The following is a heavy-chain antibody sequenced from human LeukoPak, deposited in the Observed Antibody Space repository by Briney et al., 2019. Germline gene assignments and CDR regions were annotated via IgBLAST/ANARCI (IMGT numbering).Heavy chain of an antibody. D-gene: IGHD6-19*01. J-gene: IGHJ4*01. Sequence: GGSLRLSCAASGFTFSDYYMSWIRQVPGKGLEWVSYISSSGSTIYYADSVKGRFTISRDNAKNSLYLQMNSLRAEDTAVYYCAKGIYSSGWSYFDYWGHGTLVTVSS. CDR3: AKGIYSSGWSYFDY. V-gene: IGHV3-11*01. CDR2: ISSSGSTI. CDR1: GFTFSDYY.